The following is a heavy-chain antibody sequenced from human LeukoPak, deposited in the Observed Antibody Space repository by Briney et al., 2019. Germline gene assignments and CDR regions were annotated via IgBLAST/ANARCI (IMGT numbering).Heavy chain of an antibody. CDR3: ARLNLFCGGDCYYYYYGMDV. CDR1: GGSISSGGYY. V-gene: IGHV4-30-2*01. D-gene: IGHD2-21*02. Sequence: SQTLSLTCTVSGGSISSGGYYWSWIRQPPGKGLEWIGYIYHSGSTYYNPSLKSRVTISVDTSKNQFSLKLSSVTAADTAVYYCARLNLFCGGDCYYYYYGMDVWGQGTTVTVSS. J-gene: IGHJ6*02. CDR2: IYHSGST.